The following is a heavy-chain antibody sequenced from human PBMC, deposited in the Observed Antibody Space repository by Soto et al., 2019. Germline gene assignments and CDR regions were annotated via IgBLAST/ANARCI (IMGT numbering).Heavy chain of an antibody. J-gene: IGHJ4*02. CDR2: INHSGST. D-gene: IGHD2-21*02. CDR3: ARAGRAVVTTNNYFDY. CDR1: GGSFSGYY. Sequence: SETLSLTCAVYGGSFSGYYWSWIRQPPGKGLEWIGEINHSGSTNYNPSLKSRVTISVDTSKNQFSLKLSSVTAADTAVYYCARAGRAVVTTNNYFDYWGQGTLVTVSS. V-gene: IGHV4-34*01.